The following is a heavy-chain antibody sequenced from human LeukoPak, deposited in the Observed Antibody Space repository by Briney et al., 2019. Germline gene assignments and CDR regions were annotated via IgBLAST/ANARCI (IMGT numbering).Heavy chain of an antibody. Sequence: GGSLRLSCAASGFTFSSYGMHWVRQAPGKGLEWVAVISYDGSNKYYADSVKGRFTISRDNSKNTLYLQMNSLRAEDTAVYYCAKDMQPRVPKTSPLGYWGQGTLVTVSS. D-gene: IGHD1-7*01. J-gene: IGHJ4*02. CDR3: AKDMQPRVPKTSPLGY. CDR1: GFTFSSYG. V-gene: IGHV3-30*18. CDR2: ISYDGSNK.